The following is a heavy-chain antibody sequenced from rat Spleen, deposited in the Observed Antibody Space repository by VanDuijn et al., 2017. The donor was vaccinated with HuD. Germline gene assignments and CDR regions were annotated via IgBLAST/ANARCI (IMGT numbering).Heavy chain of an antibody. V-gene: IGHV5-7*01. CDR3: ARPHSSHYVMDA. CDR2: ISYDDSST. Sequence: EVRLVESGGGLVRPGRSLKLSCAASGFTFSDYNMAWVRQAPKKGLEWVATISYDDSSTYYRDSVKGRLTISRDNAKSTLYLQMNSLRSEDTATYYCARPHSSHYVMDAWGQGASVTVSS. J-gene: IGHJ4*01. CDR1: GFTFSDYN. D-gene: IGHD1-8*01.